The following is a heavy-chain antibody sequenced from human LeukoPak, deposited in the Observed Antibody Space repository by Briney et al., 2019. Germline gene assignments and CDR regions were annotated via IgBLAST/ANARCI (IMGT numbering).Heavy chain of an antibody. CDR3: VSPTADYPFLYYFDS. V-gene: IGHV3-30*09. D-gene: IGHD5-12*01. CDR1: GFSFSSYS. CDR2: ISSDGNSK. Sequence: GGSLRLSCAASGFSFSSYSIHWVRQAPGKGLEWVAVISSDGNSKNFALSVKGRFAIPRDNSKNTLFLQMNNLRSEDTALYYCVSPTADYPFLYYFDSWGQGTLVTVSS. J-gene: IGHJ4*02.